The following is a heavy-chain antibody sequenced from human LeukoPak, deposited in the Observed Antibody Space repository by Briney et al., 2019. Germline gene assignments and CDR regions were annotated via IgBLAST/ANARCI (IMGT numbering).Heavy chain of an antibody. V-gene: IGHV4-38-2*02. D-gene: IGHD3-10*01. CDR2: ICQSGST. CDR3: ARVLWFGELDY. Sequence: PSETLSLTCTVSGYSISGIYCWGWIRQPPGNGLEWIGNICQSGSTYYSPSLKSRVILSLDTSKNQFSLKLSSVTAADTAVYYCARVLWFGELDYWGQGTLVTVSS. J-gene: IGHJ4*02. CDR1: GYSISGIYC.